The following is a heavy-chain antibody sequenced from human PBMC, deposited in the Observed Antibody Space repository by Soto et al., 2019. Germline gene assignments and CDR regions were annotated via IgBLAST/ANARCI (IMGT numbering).Heavy chain of an antibody. V-gene: IGHV1-2*04. CDR3: ARLDGYANLDAFDI. CDR2: INPNSGGT. J-gene: IGHJ3*02. D-gene: IGHD5-12*01. Sequence: ASVKVSCKASGYTFTGYYMHWVRQAPGQGLEWMGWINPNSGGTNYAQKFQGWVTMTRDTSISTAYMELSRLRSDDTAVYYCARLDGYANLDAFDIWGQGTMVTVSS. CDR1: GYTFTGYY.